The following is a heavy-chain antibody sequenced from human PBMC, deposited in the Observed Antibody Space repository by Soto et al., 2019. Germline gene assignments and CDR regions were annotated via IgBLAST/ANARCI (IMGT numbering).Heavy chain of an antibody. J-gene: IGHJ6*03. Sequence: GGSLRLSCAASGFTFSSYSMNWVRQAPGKGLEWVSSISSSSSYIYYADSVKGRFTISRDNAKNSLYLQMNSLRAEDTAVYYCARDSISPEPKCTNGVCYNRNYYYYYMDVWGKGTTVTISS. CDR3: ARDSISPEPKCTNGVCYNRNYYYYYMDV. D-gene: IGHD2-8*01. V-gene: IGHV3-21*01. CDR1: GFTFSSYS. CDR2: ISSSSSYI.